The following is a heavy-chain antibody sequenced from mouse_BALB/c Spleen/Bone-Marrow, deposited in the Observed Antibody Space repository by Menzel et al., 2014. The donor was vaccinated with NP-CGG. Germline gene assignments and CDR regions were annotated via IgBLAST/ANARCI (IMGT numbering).Heavy chain of an antibody. CDR2: ISSGGSYT. Sequence: EVMLVESGGGLVKPGGSLKLSCAASGFTFSSYAMSWVRQTPEKRLEWVATISSGGSYTYYPDSVKGRFTISRDNAKNTLYLQMSSLRSEDTAMYYCARRDYGYFDVWGQGPRSPSPQ. V-gene: IGHV5-9-1*01. CDR1: GFTFSSYA. J-gene: IGHJ1*01. CDR3: ARRDYGYFDV.